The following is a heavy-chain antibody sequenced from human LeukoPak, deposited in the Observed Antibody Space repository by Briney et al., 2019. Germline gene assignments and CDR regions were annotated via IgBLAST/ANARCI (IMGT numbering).Heavy chain of an antibody. Sequence: GASVKVSCKTSGFTFTTYYIHWVRQAPGQGLEWMGMINAGGGTAGYAQKFQGRLTMTRDTSTSTVYMDLSSLRSEDTAVYYCARRGYHYDSGDYYYWFDPWGQGTLVTVSS. CDR2: INAGGGTA. CDR1: GFTFTTYY. V-gene: IGHV1-46*01. CDR3: ARRGYHYDSGDYYYWFDP. D-gene: IGHD3-22*01. J-gene: IGHJ5*02.